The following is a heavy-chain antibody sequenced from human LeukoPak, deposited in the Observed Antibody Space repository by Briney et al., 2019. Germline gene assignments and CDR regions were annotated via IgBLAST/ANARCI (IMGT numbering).Heavy chain of an antibody. D-gene: IGHD2-8*01. CDR2: IYTGETT. Sequence: GGSLRLSCAASGFTVSSKYMSWVRQAPGKGLEWVSVIYTGETTYYADSVKGRFTISRDNSKNTLYLQMNSLRVEDTAVYYCAREDTGVAFDIWGQGTTVTV. V-gene: IGHV3-66*01. CDR1: GFTVSSKY. J-gene: IGHJ3*02. CDR3: AREDTGVAFDI.